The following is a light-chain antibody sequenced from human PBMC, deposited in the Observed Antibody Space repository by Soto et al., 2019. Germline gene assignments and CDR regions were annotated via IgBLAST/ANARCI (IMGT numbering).Light chain of an antibody. Sequence: IVMTQSPATLSVSPGESASLSCRASESVSSNLAWYQQQPGQSPRLLIFGASTRATGVPARFSGNGSETEFTLTISSLVSEDSAVYYCQQYNNWPPWTFGRGTKVEIK. V-gene: IGKV3-15*01. CDR1: ESVSSN. J-gene: IGKJ1*01. CDR3: QQYNNWPPWT. CDR2: GAS.